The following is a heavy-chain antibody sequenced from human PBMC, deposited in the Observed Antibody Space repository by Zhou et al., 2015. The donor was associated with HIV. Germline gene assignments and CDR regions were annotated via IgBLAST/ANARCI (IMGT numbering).Heavy chain of an antibody. CDR2: IIPLSGAT. CDR1: GGTFSSYA. D-gene: IGHD3-3*01. J-gene: IGHJ5*02. CDR3: ARDRSLA. V-gene: IGHV1-69*01. Sequence: QEELVQSGAEVKKPGSSVKVSCKASGGTFSSYAIGWVRQAPGQGLEWMGGIIPLSGATSYAHKFQDRLTITADESTSTAYMELTGLRSDDTAVYYCARDRSLAWGQGTLVTVSP.